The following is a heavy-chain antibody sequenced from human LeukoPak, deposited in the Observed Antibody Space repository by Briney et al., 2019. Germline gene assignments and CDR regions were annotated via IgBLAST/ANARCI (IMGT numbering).Heavy chain of an antibody. V-gene: IGHV1-18*01. Sequence: ASVKVPCKASGYTFTSFVISWVRQAPGQGLEGMGWISAFNGNTNYAQKLQGRITMTTDTSTSTVYMELRSLRSDDTAVYYCARDDCSSTSCYDNWFDPWGQGTLVTVSS. CDR2: ISAFNGNT. J-gene: IGHJ5*02. CDR1: GYTFTSFV. D-gene: IGHD2-2*01. CDR3: ARDDCSSTSCYDNWFDP.